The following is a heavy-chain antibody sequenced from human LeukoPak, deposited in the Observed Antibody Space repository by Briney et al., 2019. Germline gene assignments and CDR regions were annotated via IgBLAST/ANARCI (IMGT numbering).Heavy chain of an antibody. CDR2: ISNDGGGT. V-gene: IGHV3-23*01. J-gene: IGHJ5*02. CDR3: AKGGSGYFADL. D-gene: IGHD3-22*01. Sequence: GGSLTLSCAASGFIFNNFGLIWARQAPGKGLQWVSAISNDGGGTTYADFVKGRFTISRDNSKNTLFLQMSSLRAEDTALYYCAKGGSGYFADLWGQGTLVTVSS. CDR1: GFIFNNFG.